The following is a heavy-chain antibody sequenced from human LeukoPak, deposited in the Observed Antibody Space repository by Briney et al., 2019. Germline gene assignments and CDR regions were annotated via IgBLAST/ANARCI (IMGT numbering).Heavy chain of an antibody. CDR2: IWYDGSNK. V-gene: IGHV3-33*06. CDR1: GFTFSSYG. J-gene: IGHJ4*02. D-gene: IGHD1-26*01. CDR3: AKPGGVLVGAMDY. Sequence: PPGGSLRLSCAASGFTFSSYGMHWVRQAPGKGLEGVAVIWYDGSNKYYADSVKGRFTISRDNSKNTLYLQMNSLRAEDTAVYYCAKPGGVLVGAMDYWGQGTLVTVSS.